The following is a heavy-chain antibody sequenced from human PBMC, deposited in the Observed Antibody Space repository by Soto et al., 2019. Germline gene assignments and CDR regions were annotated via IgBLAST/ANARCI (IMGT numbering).Heavy chain of an antibody. Sequence: ASVKVSCKASGYTFTSYAMHLVRQAPGPRLEWMGGINPSNGNTKYSQKFQGRVTITADESTSTAYMELSSLRSEDTAVYYCARDDGFGDPYYYYYGMDVWGQGTTVTVSS. CDR1: GYTFTSYA. V-gene: IGHV1-3*01. CDR2: INPSNGNT. CDR3: ARDDGFGDPYYYYYGMDV. J-gene: IGHJ6*02. D-gene: IGHD3-10*01.